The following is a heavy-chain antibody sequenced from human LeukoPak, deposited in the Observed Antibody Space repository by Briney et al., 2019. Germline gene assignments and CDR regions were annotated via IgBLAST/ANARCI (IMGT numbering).Heavy chain of an antibody. V-gene: IGHV4-30-2*01. J-gene: IGHJ4*02. CDR1: GGSISSGGYY. CDR3: ARDKGAKGWFGELWIDY. Sequence: SETLSLTCTVSGGSISSGGYYWSWIRQPPGKGLEWIGYIYHSGSTYYNPSLKSRVTISVDRSKNQFSLKLSSVTAADTAVYYCARDKGAKGWFGELWIDYWGQGTLVTVSS. CDR2: IYHSGST. D-gene: IGHD3-10*01.